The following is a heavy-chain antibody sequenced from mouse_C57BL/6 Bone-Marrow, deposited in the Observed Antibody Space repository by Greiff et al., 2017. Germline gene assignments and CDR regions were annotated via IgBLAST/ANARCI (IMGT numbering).Heavy chain of an antibody. D-gene: IGHD2-2*01. V-gene: IGHV1-64*01. CDR2: IHPNSGST. CDR3: ARSGGVVTVPFAY. CDR1: GYTFTSYW. Sequence: QVQLQQPGAELVKPGASVKLSCKASGYTFTSYWMHWVKQRPGQGLEWIGMIHPNSGSTKYNEKFKSKATLTVDKSSSTAYMQLSSLTSEDSAVYYWARSGGVVTVPFAYWGQGTLVTVSA. J-gene: IGHJ3*01.